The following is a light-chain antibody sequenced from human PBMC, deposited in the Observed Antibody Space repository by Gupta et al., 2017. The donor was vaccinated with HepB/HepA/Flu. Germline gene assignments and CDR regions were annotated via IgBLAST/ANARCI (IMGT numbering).Light chain of an antibody. V-gene: IGKV3-20*01. J-gene: IGKJ1*01. CDR2: GAS. Sequence: IVLTQSPGTMSLSPGERATLSCRASQSLSGSLLAWYQQKHGQAPRLLIYGASSRANGIPDRFTGSGSGTDFTLTINRLEPEDFAVYFCHQYGASPRTFGQGTKVEIK. CDR3: HQYGASPRT. CDR1: QSLSGSL.